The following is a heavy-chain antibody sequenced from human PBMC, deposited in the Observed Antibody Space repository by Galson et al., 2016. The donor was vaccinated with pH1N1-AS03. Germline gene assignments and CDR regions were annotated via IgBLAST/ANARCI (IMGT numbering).Heavy chain of an antibody. CDR3: VTDGTFGSTIEH. CDR1: GFTFSKTG. CDR2: IDEGGSHP. V-gene: IGHV3-21*01. D-gene: IGHD2-15*01. J-gene: IGHJ4*02. Sequence: SLRLSCAASGFTFSKTGMNWVRQAPGKGPEWVSSIDEGGSHPYSADSLQGRFTISRDNTKNSLFLHMNSLRAEDTAVYYCVTDGTFGSTIEHWGQGMLVTVSS.